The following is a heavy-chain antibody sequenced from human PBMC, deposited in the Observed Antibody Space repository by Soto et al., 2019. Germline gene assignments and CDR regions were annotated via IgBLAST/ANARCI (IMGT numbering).Heavy chain of an antibody. CDR1: GGSISSYY. CDR3: ARHRAAVAGLDY. CDR2: IYYSGST. Sequence: PSETLSLTCTVSGGSISSYYWSWIRQPPGKGLEWIGYIYYSGSTNYNPSLKSRVTISVDTSKNQFSLKLSSVTAADTAVYYCARHRAAVAGLDYWGQGTLVTVSS. D-gene: IGHD6-19*01. V-gene: IGHV4-59*08. J-gene: IGHJ4*02.